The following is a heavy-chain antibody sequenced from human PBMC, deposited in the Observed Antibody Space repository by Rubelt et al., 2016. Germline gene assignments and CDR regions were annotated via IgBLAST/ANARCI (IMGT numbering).Heavy chain of an antibody. CDR3: AKALASSAWQDFAY. Sequence: GGSLRLSCAASGLTFSIYAMNWVRQAPGKGLEWVSGISGSGGGTYYADPVKGRFTISRDNSKNTLYLQMNSLRAEDTAVYYCAKALASSAWQDFAYWGQGTLVTVSS. CDR2: ISGSGGGT. CDR1: GLTFSIYA. D-gene: IGHD6-19*01. J-gene: IGHJ4*02. V-gene: IGHV3-23*01.